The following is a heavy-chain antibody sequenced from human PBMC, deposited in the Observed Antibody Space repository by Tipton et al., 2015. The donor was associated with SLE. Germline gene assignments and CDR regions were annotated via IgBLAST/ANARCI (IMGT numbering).Heavy chain of an antibody. D-gene: IGHD4-11*01. CDR3: ARESKKYPWFDP. V-gene: IGHV4-59*12. CDR2: IYYSGST. CDR1: GGSISSYY. Sequence: LRLSCTVSGGSISSYYWSWIRQPPGKRLEWIGYIYYSGSTNYNPSLKSRVTISVDTSKNQFSLKLSSVTAADTAVYYCARESKKYPWFDPWGQGTLVTVSS. J-gene: IGHJ5*02.